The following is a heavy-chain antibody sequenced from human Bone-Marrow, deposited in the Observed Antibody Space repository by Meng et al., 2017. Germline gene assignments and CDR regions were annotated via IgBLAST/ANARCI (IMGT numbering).Heavy chain of an antibody. Sequence: GESLKISCAASGFTFSSYWMSWVRQAPGKGLEWVANIKQDGSEKYYVDSVKGRFTISRDNAKNSLYLQMNSRRAEDTAVYYCARERYSSGWYNYWGQGTLVTVSS. D-gene: IGHD6-19*01. V-gene: IGHV3-7*01. CDR1: GFTFSSYW. CDR3: ARERYSSGWYNY. J-gene: IGHJ4*02. CDR2: IKQDGSEK.